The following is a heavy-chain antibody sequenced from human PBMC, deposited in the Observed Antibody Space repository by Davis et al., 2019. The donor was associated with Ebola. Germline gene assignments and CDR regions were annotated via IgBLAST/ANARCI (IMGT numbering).Heavy chain of an antibody. J-gene: IGHJ4*02. CDR3: ARDLVEEWLLAGLFDY. D-gene: IGHD3-3*01. CDR2: IWFDGRNA. V-gene: IGHV3-30*02. Sequence: GESLKISCVASGLTFSRYGMHWVRQTPGKGLEWVAFIWFDGRNAHYIDSVKGRFTISRDNAKNTLYLQMNSLRAEDTAVYYCARDLVEEWLLAGLFDYWGQGTLVTVSS. CDR1: GLTFSRYG.